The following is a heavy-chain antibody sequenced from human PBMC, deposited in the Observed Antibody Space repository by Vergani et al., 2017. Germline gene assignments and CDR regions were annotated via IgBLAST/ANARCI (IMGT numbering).Heavy chain of an antibody. CDR1: GFTFSSFG. CDR2: ISYDGSNY. J-gene: IGHJ4*02. D-gene: IGHD6-6*01. Sequence: QVHLVESGGGVVQPGRSLRLSCAASGFTFSSFGMHWVRQAPGKGLEWVAVISYDGSNYYYADSVKGRFTISRDNAKNSLYLQVKSLRDEDTAVYYCARGSSFDYWGQGTLVTVSS. CDR3: ARGSSFDY. V-gene: IGHV3-30*03.